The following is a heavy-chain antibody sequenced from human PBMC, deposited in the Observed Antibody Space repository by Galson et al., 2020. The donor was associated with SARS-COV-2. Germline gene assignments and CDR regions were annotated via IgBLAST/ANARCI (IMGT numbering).Heavy chain of an antibody. V-gene: IGHV3-30*18. D-gene: IGHD1-26*01. CDR2: ISYDGSNK. J-gene: IGHJ3*02. Sequence: GGSLRLSCAASGFTFSSHGMHWVRQAPGKGLEWVAVISYDGSNKYYADSVKGRFTISRDNSKNTLYLQMNSLRAEDTAVYYCAKRIRSSLMYSGSYSGAFDIWGQGTMVTVSS. CDR3: AKRIRSSLMYSGSYSGAFDI. CDR1: GFTFSSHG.